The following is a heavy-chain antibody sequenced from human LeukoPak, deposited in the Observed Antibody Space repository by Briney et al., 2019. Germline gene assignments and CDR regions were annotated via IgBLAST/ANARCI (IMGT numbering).Heavy chain of an antibody. Sequence: GESLKISCKGSGYSFTSYWIGWVRQMPGKGLEWMWIIYPGDSDTRYSLSFQGQVTISADKSISTAYLQWSSLKASDTAMHYCAITPTYGRRFCLDFWGQGTLVTVSS. V-gene: IGHV5-51*01. J-gene: IGHJ4*02. CDR2: IYPGDSDT. D-gene: IGHD3-10*01. CDR1: GYSFTSYW. CDR3: AITPTYGRRFCLDF.